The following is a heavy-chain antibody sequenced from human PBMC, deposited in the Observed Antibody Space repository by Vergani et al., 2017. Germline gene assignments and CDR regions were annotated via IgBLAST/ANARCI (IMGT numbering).Heavy chain of an antibody. CDR3: AGGRGDNWYFDL. V-gene: IGHV4-61*02. D-gene: IGHD3-16*01. CDR2: IYTSGST. CDR1: GGPISSGSYY. Sequence: QVQLQESGPGLVKPSQTLSLTCTVSGGPISSGSYYWSWIRPPAGKGLEWIGRIYTSGSTKYNPTLKSRVTISVDTSKNQFSLNLTAVTAADTAGYYCAGGRGDNWYFDLWGRGTLVTVSS. J-gene: IGHJ2*01.